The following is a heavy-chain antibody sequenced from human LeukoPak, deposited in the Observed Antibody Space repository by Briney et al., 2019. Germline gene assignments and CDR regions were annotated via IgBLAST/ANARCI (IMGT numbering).Heavy chain of an antibody. CDR1: GFTFDDYG. V-gene: IGHV3-20*01. CDR2: INWNGGST. J-gene: IGHJ4*02. Sequence: PGGSLRLSCAASGFTFDDYGMSWVRQAPGKGLEWVSGINWNGGSTGYADSVKGRFTISRDNAKNSLYLQMNSLRAEDMALYHCARDGWYGDPGDYWGQGTLVTVSS. CDR3: ARDGWYGDPGDY. D-gene: IGHD4-17*01.